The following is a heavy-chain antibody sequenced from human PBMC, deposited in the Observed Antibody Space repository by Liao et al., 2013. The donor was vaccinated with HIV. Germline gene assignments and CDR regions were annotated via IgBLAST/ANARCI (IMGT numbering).Heavy chain of an antibody. CDR3: AREGTDFRSAAFDI. Sequence: VQLQESGPGLVKPSETLSLTCNVSGGSISSYYWSWIRQPPGKGLEWIGYIYYSGSTNYNPSLKSRATLSVDTSKNQFYLRLNSVTAADSAVYYCAREGTDFRSAAFDIWGQGTAVIISS. CDR1: GGSISSYY. CDR2: IYYSGST. J-gene: IGHJ3*02. D-gene: IGHD3-3*01. V-gene: IGHV4-59*12.